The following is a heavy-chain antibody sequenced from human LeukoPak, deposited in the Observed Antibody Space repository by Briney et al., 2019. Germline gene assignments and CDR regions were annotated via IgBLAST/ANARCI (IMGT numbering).Heavy chain of an antibody. D-gene: IGHD3-22*01. Sequence: GGSLRLSCAASGFTFSSYEMNWVRQAPGKGLEWVSYISSSGSTIYYADSVKGRFTISRDNAKNSLYLQMNSLRAEDTAVYYCAKGWGSGYYYRPRPPDYWGQGTLVTVSS. CDR3: AKGWGSGYYYRPRPPDY. J-gene: IGHJ4*02. CDR2: ISSSGSTI. V-gene: IGHV3-48*03. CDR1: GFTFSSYE.